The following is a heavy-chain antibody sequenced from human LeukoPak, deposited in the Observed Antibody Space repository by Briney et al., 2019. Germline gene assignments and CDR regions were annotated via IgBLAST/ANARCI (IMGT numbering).Heavy chain of an antibody. V-gene: IGHV3-73*01. CDR2: IRSKANSYAT. J-gene: IGHJ4*02. Sequence: GGSLKLSCAASGFTFSGSAMHWVRQASGKGLEWVGRIRSKANSYATAYAASVKGRFTISRDDSKNTAYLQMNSLKTEDTAVYYCTKPGGAVSGTQFDYWGQGTLVTVSS. CDR1: GFTFSGSA. CDR3: TKPGGAVSGTQFDY. D-gene: IGHD6-19*01.